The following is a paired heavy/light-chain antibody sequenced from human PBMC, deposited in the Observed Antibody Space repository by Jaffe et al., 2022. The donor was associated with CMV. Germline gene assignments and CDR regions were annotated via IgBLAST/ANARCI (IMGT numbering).Heavy chain of an antibody. CDR3: AKAGDLYDYVWGSYRRSGYFDL. J-gene: IGHJ2*01. V-gene: IGHV3-30*18. CDR1: GFTFSSYG. D-gene: IGHD3-16*02. Sequence: QVQLVESGGGVVQPGRSLRLSCAASGFTFSSYGMHWVRQAPGKGLEWVAVISYDGSNKYYADSVKGRFTISRDNSKNTLYLQMNSLRAEDTAVYYCAKAGDLYDYVWGSYRRSGYFDLWGRGTLVTVSS. CDR2: ISYDGSNK.
Light chain of an antibody. CDR2: ENN. Sequence: QSVLTQPPSVSAAPGQKVTISCSGSSSNIGNNYVSWYQQLPGTAPKLLIYENNKRPSGIPDRFSGSKSGTSATLGITGLQTGDEADYYCGTWDSSLSVLWVFGGGTKLTVL. CDR1: SSNIGNNY. J-gene: IGLJ3*02. CDR3: GTWDSSLSVLWV. V-gene: IGLV1-51*02.